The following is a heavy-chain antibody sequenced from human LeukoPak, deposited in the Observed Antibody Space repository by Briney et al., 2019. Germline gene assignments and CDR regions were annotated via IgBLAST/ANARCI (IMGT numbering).Heavy chain of an antibody. CDR2: IKQDGSEK. CDR3: ARDIDRYYGDY. Sequence: GGSLRLSCAASGFTFSSYAMSWVRQAPGKGLEWVANIKQDGSEKYYVDSVKGRFTISRDNAKSSLYLQMNSLRADDTAMYYCARDIDRYYGDYWGQGTLVTVSS. V-gene: IGHV3-7*01. D-gene: IGHD2-21*01. J-gene: IGHJ4*02. CDR1: GFTFSSYA.